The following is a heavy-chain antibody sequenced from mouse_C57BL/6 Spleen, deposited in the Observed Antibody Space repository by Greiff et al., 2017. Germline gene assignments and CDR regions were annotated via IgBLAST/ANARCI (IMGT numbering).Heavy chain of an antibody. CDR1: GFSFNTYA. Sequence: EVMLVESGGGLVQPKGSLKLSCAASGFSFNTYAMNWVRQAPGKGLEWVARIRSKSNNYATYYADSVKDRFTISRDDSESMLYLQMNNLKTEDTAMYYCVRQGYSNLHFDYWGQGTTLTVSS. V-gene: IGHV10-1*01. D-gene: IGHD2-5*01. CDR2: IRSKSNNYAT. CDR3: VRQGYSNLHFDY. J-gene: IGHJ2*01.